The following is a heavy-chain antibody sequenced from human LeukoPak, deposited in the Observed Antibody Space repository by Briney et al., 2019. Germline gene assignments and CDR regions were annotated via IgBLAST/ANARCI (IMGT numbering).Heavy chain of an antibody. CDR2: IWAGDSDA. CDR3: ARQLDIADY. V-gene: IGHV5-51*01. J-gene: IGHJ4*02. CDR1: GYIFTNNW. Sequence: GESLKISCKGSGYIFTNNWIGWVRQMPGKGLEWMGIIWAGDSDARYSPSFQGQVTMSVDKSISTAYLQWSSLKASDTAMYYCARQLDIADYWGQGTLVTVSS. D-gene: IGHD2-15*01.